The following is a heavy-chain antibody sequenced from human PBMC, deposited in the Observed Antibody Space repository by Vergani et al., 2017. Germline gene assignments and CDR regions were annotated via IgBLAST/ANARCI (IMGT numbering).Heavy chain of an antibody. CDR1: GFTFSACP. V-gene: IGHV3-23*01. CDR2: VSARYPST. Sequence: EVQLLQSGGGVIQPGASVRLSCAASGFTFSACPMTWVRQAPGKGLEWVSAVSARYPSTYYADSVKGRFTISGDNSKNMLYLQMNSLRAEDTAVYYFARFSYDTTPYLQGGYDCWGQGTLVSVSS. D-gene: IGHD2-15*01. J-gene: IGHJ4*02. CDR3: ARFSYDTTPYLQGGYDC.